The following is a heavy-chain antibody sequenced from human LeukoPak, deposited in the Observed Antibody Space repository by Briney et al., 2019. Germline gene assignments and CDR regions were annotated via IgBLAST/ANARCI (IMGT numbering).Heavy chain of an antibody. J-gene: IGHJ5*02. CDR3: ATGYDTSGYPNWFDP. CDR1: GFTVSSNY. D-gene: IGHD3-22*01. V-gene: IGHV3-30-3*01. Sequence: GGSLRLSCAASGFTVSSNYMSWVRQAPGKGLEWVAVISYDRTNKYYADSVKGRFTISRDNSKYTLYLQMNSLRAEDTAVYYCATGYDTSGYPNWFDPWGQGTLVTVSS. CDR2: ISYDRTNK.